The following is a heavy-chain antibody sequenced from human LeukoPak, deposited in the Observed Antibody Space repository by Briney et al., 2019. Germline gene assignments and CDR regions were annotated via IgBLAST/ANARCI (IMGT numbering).Heavy chain of an antibody. CDR1: GFTFSSYG. J-gene: IGHJ3*02. CDR3: AKGPVDAIRNAFDI. Sequence: GGSLRLSCAASGFTFSSYGMHWVRQAPGKGLEWVAFIRYDGSNKYYADSVKGRFTISRDNSKNTLYLQMNSLRAEYTAVYYCAKGPVDAIRNAFDIWGQGTMVTVSS. D-gene: IGHD1-14*01. CDR2: IRYDGSNK. V-gene: IGHV3-30*02.